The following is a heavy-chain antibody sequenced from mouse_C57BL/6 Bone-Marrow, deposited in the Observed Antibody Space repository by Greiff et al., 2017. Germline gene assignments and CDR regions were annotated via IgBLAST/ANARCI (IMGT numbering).Heavy chain of an antibody. CDR2: IYPRSGNP. Sequence: QVQLKESGAELARPGASVKLSCKASGYTFTSYGISWVKQRTGQGLEWIGEIYPRSGNPYYNEKFKGKATLTADKSSSTAYMELRSLTSEDSAVYFCARERQLRLLAYWGQGTLVTVSA. J-gene: IGHJ3*01. V-gene: IGHV1-81*01. CDR3: ARERQLRLLAY. CDR1: GYTFTSYG. D-gene: IGHD3-2*02.